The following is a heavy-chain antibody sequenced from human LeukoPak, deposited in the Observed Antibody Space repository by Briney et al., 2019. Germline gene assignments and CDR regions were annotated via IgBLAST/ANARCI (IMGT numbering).Heavy chain of an antibody. V-gene: IGHV4-34*01. CDR3: ARHTYYYDSSGYPYCFDY. CDR1: GGSFSGYY. CDR2: INHSGST. J-gene: IGHJ4*02. Sequence: PSETLSLTCAVYGGSFSGYYWSWIRQPPGKGLEWIGEINHSGSTNYNPSLKSRVTISVDTSKNQFSLKLSSVTAADTAVYYCARHTYYYDSSGYPYCFDYWGQGTLVTVSS. D-gene: IGHD3-22*01.